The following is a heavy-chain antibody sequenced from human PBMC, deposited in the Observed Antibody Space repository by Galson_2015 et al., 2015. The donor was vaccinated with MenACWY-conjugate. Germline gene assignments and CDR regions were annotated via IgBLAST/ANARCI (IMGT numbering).Heavy chain of an antibody. CDR1: GFSFSNYW. CDR3: ARHAGPILWFKEKGFDI. Sequence: SLRLSCAASGFSFSNYWMHWVRQAPGKGLMWVSHIRNDGTGPSYADAVKGRFTVSRDKAKNMGDLQMDSLRPEDTAVYYCARHAGPILWFKEKGFDIWGQGTMAIVSS. J-gene: IGHJ3*02. V-gene: IGHV3-74*01. D-gene: IGHD2-21*01. CDR2: IRNDGTGP.